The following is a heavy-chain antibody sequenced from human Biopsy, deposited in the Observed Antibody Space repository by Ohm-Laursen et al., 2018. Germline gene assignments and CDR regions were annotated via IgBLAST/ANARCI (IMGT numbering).Heavy chain of an antibody. CDR1: GGSISSRNHY. CDR3: ARHSLDDFWSGAHYYFDY. Sequence: SDTLSLTCNVSGGSISSRNHYWGWLRQPPGKGLEWIGHVYYSGSTFYNSSLESRVTVSVDTSKNQFHLRLTSMSASDTAVYYCARHSLDDFWSGAHYYFDYWGLGTLVTVSS. CDR2: VYYSGST. D-gene: IGHD3-3*01. V-gene: IGHV4-39*01. J-gene: IGHJ4*02.